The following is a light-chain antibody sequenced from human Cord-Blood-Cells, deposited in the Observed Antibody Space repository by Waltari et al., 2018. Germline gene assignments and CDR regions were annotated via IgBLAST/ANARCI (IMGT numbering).Light chain of an antibody. Sequence: IVMTQSPATLSVSPGERTTLSCRASQSVSSNLAWYQQKPGQAPRLLIYGASTRATGIPARFSGSGSGTEFTLTISSLQSEDFAVYYCQQYNNWQVTFGPGTKVDIK. J-gene: IGKJ3*01. CDR1: QSVSSN. CDR2: GAS. V-gene: IGKV3-15*01. CDR3: QQYNNWQVT.